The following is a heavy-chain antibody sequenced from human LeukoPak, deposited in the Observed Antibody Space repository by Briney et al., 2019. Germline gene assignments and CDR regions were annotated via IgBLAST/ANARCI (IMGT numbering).Heavy chain of an antibody. CDR3: ARDHVGYYYDSSGYLFDI. CDR1: GGSVSSGSYY. Sequence: SETLSLTCTVSGGSVSSGSYYWSWIRQPPGKGLEWIGYIYYSGSTNYNPSLKSRVTISVDTSKNQFSLKLSSVTAADTAVYYCARDHVGYYYDSSGYLFDIWGQGTMVTVSS. CDR2: IYYSGST. D-gene: IGHD3-22*01. V-gene: IGHV4-61*01. J-gene: IGHJ3*02.